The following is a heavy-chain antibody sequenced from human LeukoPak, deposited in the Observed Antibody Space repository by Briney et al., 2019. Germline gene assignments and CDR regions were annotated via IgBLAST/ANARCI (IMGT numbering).Heavy chain of an antibody. CDR2: ISSSGSTI. J-gene: IGHJ4*02. Sequence: GGSLRLSCAASGFTFSSYEMNWVRQAPGKGLEWVSYISSSGSTIYYADSVKGRFTISRDNAKNSLYLQMNSLRAEDTAVYYCARVSLVLDYWGQGTLVTVSS. D-gene: IGHD1-26*01. V-gene: IGHV3-48*03. CDR1: GFTFSSYE. CDR3: ARVSLVLDY.